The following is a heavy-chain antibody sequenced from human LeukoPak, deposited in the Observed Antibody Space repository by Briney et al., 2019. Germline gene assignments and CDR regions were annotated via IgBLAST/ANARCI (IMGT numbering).Heavy chain of an antibody. Sequence: ASVKVSCKASGYTFTSYDINWVRQAPGQGLEWMGWMNPNSGNTGYAQKFQGRVTMTRNTSISTAYMELSSLRSEDTVVYYCARGWSSGWYYPKAQRPIDYWGQGTLVTVSS. D-gene: IGHD6-19*01. V-gene: IGHV1-8*01. CDR1: GYTFTSYD. CDR3: ARGWSSGWYYPKAQRPIDY. J-gene: IGHJ4*02. CDR2: MNPNSGNT.